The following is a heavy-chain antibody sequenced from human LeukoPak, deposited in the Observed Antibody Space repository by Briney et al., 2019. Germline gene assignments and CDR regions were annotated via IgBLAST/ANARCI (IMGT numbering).Heavy chain of an antibody. CDR2: ISASNGNT. J-gene: IGHJ5*02. CDR1: GYTFTRYG. CDR3: ARQNGKYSSGWYTA. D-gene: IGHD6-19*01. V-gene: IGHV1-18*01. Sequence: GASVKVSCKASGYTFTRYGISWVRQAPGQGLEWMGWISASNGNTNYAQKLQGRVTMTTDTSTSTAYMELRSLRSDDTAVYYCARQNGKYSSGWYTAWGQGTLVTVSS.